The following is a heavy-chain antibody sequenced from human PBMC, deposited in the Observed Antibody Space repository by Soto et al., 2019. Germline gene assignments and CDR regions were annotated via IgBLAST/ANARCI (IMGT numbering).Heavy chain of an antibody. CDR3: AREMVRGVGSDS. CDR2: ISTYNGNT. Sequence: QVQLVQSGAEVKQPGASVKVSCKASGYTCTSYGISWVRQAAGQGLEWMGWISTYNGNTKYAQKLQGRVTMTTDTSTSTAYMELRSQRSDDTAVFYCAREMVRGVGSDSWGQGTLVTVSS. V-gene: IGHV1-18*01. D-gene: IGHD3-10*01. CDR1: GYTCTSYG. J-gene: IGHJ4*02.